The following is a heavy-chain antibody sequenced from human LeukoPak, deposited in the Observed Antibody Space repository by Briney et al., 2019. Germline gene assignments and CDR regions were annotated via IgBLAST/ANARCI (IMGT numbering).Heavy chain of an antibody. CDR1: GFTFSSYW. Sequence: GGSLRLSCAASGFTFSSYWVSCVRQAPGEGLEWVANIKQDGSEKYYVDSVKGRFTISRDNAKNSLYLQMNSLRAEDTAVYYCARDLRPYYDFWSGYSGVDYWGQGTLVTVSS. CDR3: ARDLRPYYDFWSGYSGVDY. V-gene: IGHV3-7*01. D-gene: IGHD3-3*01. CDR2: IKQDGSEK. J-gene: IGHJ4*02.